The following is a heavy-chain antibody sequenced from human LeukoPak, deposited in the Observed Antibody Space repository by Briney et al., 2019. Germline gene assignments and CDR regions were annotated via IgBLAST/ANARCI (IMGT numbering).Heavy chain of an antibody. CDR2: INPNSGGT. D-gene: IGHD1-26*01. V-gene: IGHV1-2*02. J-gene: IGHJ4*02. CDR3: AGRSGSYYNEALDY. CDR1: GYTFTGYY. Sequence: ASVKVSCKASGYTFTGYYMHWVRQAPGQGLEWMGWINPNSGGTNYAQKFQGRVTMTRDTSISTAYMELSRLRSDDTAVYYCAGRSGSYYNEALDYWGQGTLVTVSS.